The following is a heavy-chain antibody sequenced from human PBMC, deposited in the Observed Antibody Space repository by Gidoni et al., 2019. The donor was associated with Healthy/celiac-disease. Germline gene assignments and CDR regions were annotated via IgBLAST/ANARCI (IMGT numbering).Heavy chain of an antibody. D-gene: IGHD3-10*01. CDR1: GGPISSSSYY. Sequence: QLHLQESGPRLVKPSETLSLTCTVSGGPISSSSYYWGWIRQPPGKGLEWIGSIYYSGSTYYNPSLKSRVTISVDTSKNQFSLKLSSVTAADTAVYYCARQVLLTHDIWGQGTMVTVSS. J-gene: IGHJ3*02. V-gene: IGHV4-39*01. CDR2: IYYSGST. CDR3: ARQVLLTHDI.